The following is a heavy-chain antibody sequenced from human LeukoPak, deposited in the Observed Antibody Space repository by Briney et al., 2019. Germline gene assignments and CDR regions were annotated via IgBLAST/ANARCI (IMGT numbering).Heavy chain of an antibody. D-gene: IGHD2-2*01. CDR1: GFTFRSYC. J-gene: IGHJ3*02. V-gene: IGHV3-30*18. Sequence: GGSLRLSCAASGFTFRSYCMHWVRQAPGKGLEWVAVISYDGSNKYYADSVKGRFTISRDNYKNTLYLQMNSLRAEDTAVYYCVKEVVVPAVAFDMWGQGTMVTVST. CDR3: VKEVVVPAVAFDM. CDR2: ISYDGSNK.